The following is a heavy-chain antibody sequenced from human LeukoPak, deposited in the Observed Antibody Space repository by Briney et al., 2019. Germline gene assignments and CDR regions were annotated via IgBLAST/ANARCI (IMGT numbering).Heavy chain of an antibody. CDR1: GFTFSSNW. Sequence: GGSLRLSCAASGFTFSSNWMSWVRQAPGKGLEWVANIKQDGSEKYYVDSVKGRFIISRDNTKNSLYLQMNSLRAEDTAVYYCARDRSWYHSWGQGTLVTVSS. J-gene: IGHJ5*01. CDR2: IKQDGSEK. CDR3: ARDRSWYHS. V-gene: IGHV3-7*03.